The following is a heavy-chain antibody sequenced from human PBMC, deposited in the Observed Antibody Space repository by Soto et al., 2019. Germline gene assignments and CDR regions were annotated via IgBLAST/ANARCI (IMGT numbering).Heavy chain of an antibody. D-gene: IGHD3-10*01. J-gene: IGHJ4*02. Sequence: ASVKVSCKASGYTFTSYGISWVRQAPGQGLGWMGWISAYNGNTNYAQKLQGRVTMTTDTSTSTAYMELSSLRSEDTAVYYCALPMVRGVIYFDSWGQGTLVTVYS. CDR2: ISAYNGNT. V-gene: IGHV1-18*01. CDR3: ALPMVRGVIYFDS. CDR1: GYTFTSYG.